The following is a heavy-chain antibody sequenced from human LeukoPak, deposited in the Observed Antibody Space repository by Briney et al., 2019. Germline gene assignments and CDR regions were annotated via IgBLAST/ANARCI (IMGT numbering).Heavy chain of an antibody. V-gene: IGHV3-30*02. J-gene: IGHJ3*02. CDR2: IWYDGSNK. CDR1: GFTFSSYG. CDR3: AKPGPNAFDI. Sequence: GGSLRLSCAASGFTFSSYGMHCVRQAPRKGLERVAFIWYDGSNKYYADSVKGRFTISRDNSKNTLYLQMNSLRAEDTAVYYCAKPGPNAFDIWGQGTMVTVSS.